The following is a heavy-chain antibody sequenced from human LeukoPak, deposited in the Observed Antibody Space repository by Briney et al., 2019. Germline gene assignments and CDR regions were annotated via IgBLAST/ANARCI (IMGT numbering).Heavy chain of an antibody. D-gene: IGHD3-10*01. V-gene: IGHV4-59*08. CDR3: ARHPPYYYGSGSYYRAPRGYNWFDP. CDR1: GGSISSYY. CDR2: IYYSGST. Sequence: SETLSLTCTVSGGSISSYYWSWIRQPPGKGLEWIGYIYYSGSTNYNPSLKSRVTISVDTSKNQFSLKLSSVTAADTAVYYCARHPPYYYGSGSYYRAPRGYNWFDPWGQGTLVTVSS. J-gene: IGHJ5*02.